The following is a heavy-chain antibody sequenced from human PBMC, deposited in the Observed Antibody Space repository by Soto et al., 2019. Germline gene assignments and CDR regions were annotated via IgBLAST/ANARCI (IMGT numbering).Heavy chain of an antibody. J-gene: IGHJ3*02. CDR3: SRGRIYSSGWYESVAFDI. CDR2: IIPIFGTA. Sequence: SVKVSCKASGGTFSSYAISWVRQAPGQGLEWMGGIIPIFGTANYAQKFQGRVTITADESTSTAYMELSSLRSEDAAVYYCSRGRIYSSGWYESVAFDIWGQGTMVTVSS. CDR1: GGTFSSYA. D-gene: IGHD6-19*01. V-gene: IGHV1-69*13.